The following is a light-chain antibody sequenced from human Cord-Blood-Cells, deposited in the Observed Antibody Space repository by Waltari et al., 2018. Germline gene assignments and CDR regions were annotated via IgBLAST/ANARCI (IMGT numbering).Light chain of an antibody. V-gene: IGLV2-14*01. CDR2: DVN. J-gene: IGLJ3*02. Sequence: QSALTQPASVSGSPGQSITISCTGTSSDVGGYTYVSWYQQHPGKAPKLMIYDVNKRTSGVSNRVAGAKSGNTASLTSSGRQDEDEAAYYCSSYTSSSTWVFGGGTKLTVL. CDR1: SSDVGGYTY. CDR3: SSYTSSSTWV.